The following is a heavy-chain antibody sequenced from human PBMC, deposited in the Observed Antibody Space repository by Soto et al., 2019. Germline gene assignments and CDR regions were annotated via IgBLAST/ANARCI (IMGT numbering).Heavy chain of an antibody. CDR3: ARGDRKAYYDFWSGYPWYYMDV. V-gene: IGHV3-21*01. J-gene: IGHJ6*03. D-gene: IGHD3-3*01. Sequence: GGSLRLSCAASGFTFSSYSMNWVRQAPGKGLEWVSSISSSSSYIYYADSVKGRFTISRDNDKNSLYLQMNSLRAEDAAVYYCARGDRKAYYDFWSGYPWYYMDVWGKGTTFTVSS. CDR2: ISSSSSYI. CDR1: GFTFSSYS.